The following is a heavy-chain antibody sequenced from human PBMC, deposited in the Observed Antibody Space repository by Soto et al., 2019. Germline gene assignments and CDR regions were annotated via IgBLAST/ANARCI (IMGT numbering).Heavy chain of an antibody. V-gene: IGHV3-30*18. D-gene: IGHD3-10*01. Sequence: QVQLVESGGGVVQPGRSLRLSCAASGFTFSSYGMHWVRQAPGKGLEWVAVISYDGSNKYYADSVKGRFTISRDNSKNTLYLQMNSLRAEDTAVYYCAKIIASGSSLRLTHANYYYYGMDVWGQGTTVTVSS. CDR1: GFTFSSYG. J-gene: IGHJ6*02. CDR2: ISYDGSNK. CDR3: AKIIASGSSLRLTHANYYYYGMDV.